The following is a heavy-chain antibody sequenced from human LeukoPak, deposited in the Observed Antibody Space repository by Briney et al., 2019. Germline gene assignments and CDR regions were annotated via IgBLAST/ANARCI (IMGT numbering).Heavy chain of an antibody. CDR2: INHSGST. CDR1: GGSISSSNYY. D-gene: IGHD3-10*01. J-gene: IGHJ5*02. V-gene: IGHV4-39*07. Sequence: SETLSLTCTVSGGSISSSNYYWGWIRQPPGKGLEWIGEINHSGSTNHNPSLKSRVTISVDTSKNQFSLKLSSVTAADTAVYYCARGSAQRRSRSGSANWFDPWGQGTLVTVSS. CDR3: ARGSAQRRSRSGSANWFDP.